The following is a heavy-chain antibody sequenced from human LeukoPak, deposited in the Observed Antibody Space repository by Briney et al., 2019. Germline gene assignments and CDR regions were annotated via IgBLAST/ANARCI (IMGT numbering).Heavy chain of an antibody. Sequence: GGSLRLSCAASGFTFSSYWMSWVRQAPGKGLEWVANIKQDGSEKYYVDSVKGRFTISRDNAKNSLYLQMNSLRAEDTAVYYCASETYYYGSGSYYKVFDYWGQGTLVTVSS. J-gene: IGHJ4*02. CDR3: ASETYYYGSGSYYKVFDY. V-gene: IGHV3-7*01. D-gene: IGHD3-10*01. CDR2: IKQDGSEK. CDR1: GFTFSSYW.